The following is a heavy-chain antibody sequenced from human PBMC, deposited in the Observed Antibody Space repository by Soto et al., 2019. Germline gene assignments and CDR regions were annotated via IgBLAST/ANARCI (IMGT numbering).Heavy chain of an antibody. CDR1: GDSVSSNSAA. Sequence: PSQTLSLTCAISGDSVSSNSAAWNWIRQSPSRGLEWLGRTYYRSKWYNDYAVSVKSRITINPDTSKNQFSLQLNSVTPEDTAVYYCARDVLTIGYCGGGSCYSGSYSYYYMDVWGKGTTVTVSS. J-gene: IGHJ6*03. CDR3: ARDVLTIGYCGGGSCYSGSYSYYYMDV. V-gene: IGHV6-1*01. D-gene: IGHD2-15*01. CDR2: TYYRSKWYN.